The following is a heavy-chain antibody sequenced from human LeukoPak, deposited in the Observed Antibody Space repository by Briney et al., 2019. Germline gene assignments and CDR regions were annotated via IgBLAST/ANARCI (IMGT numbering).Heavy chain of an antibody. V-gene: IGHV4-59*08. Sequence: SETLSLTCTVSGGSISSYYWSWIRQPPGKGLEWIGYIYYSGSTNYNPSLKSRVTISVDTSKNQFSLKLSSVTAADTAVYCCASCAVSSYYYYMDVWGKGTTVTVSS. D-gene: IGHD4-11*01. CDR3: ASCAVSSYYYYMDV. CDR2: IYYSGST. CDR1: GGSISSYY. J-gene: IGHJ6*03.